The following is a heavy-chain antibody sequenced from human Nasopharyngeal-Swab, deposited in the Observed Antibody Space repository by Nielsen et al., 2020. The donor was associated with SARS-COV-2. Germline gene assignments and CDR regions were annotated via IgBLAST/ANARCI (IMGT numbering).Heavy chain of an antibody. D-gene: IGHD6-13*01. J-gene: IGHJ3*01. CDR1: GYTFTGFY. Sequence: ASVKVSCKASGYTFTGFYMHWVRQAPGQGLEWMGWINPNSGGTNYAQKFQDWVNMTRDTSISTVYMELSRMRSDDTAVYYCARPGLTAALNDAFDLWGQGTMVTVSS. CDR3: ARPGLTAALNDAFDL. V-gene: IGHV1-2*04. CDR2: INPNSGGT.